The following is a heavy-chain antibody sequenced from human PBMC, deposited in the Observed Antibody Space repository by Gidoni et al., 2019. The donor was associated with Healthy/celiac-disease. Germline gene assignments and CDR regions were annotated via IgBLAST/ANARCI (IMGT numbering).Heavy chain of an antibody. CDR1: GGSISSYY. CDR3: ARGRYHVDWFSYYYGMDV. Sequence: QVQLQESGPGLVKPSETLSLTCPVSGGSISSYYWSWIRQPPGKGLEWIGYIYYSGSTNYNPSLKSRVTISVDTSKNQFSLKLSSVTAADTAVYYCARGRYHVDWFSYYYGMDVWGQGTTVTVSS. CDR2: IYYSGST. V-gene: IGHV4-59*01. D-gene: IGHD3-9*01. J-gene: IGHJ6*02.